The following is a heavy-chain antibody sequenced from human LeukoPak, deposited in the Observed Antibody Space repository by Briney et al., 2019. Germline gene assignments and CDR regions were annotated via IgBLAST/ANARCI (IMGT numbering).Heavy chain of an antibody. CDR2: MNPNSGGT. Sequence: GASVKVSCKASGYTFIASYIHWVRQAPGQGLEWMGWMNPNSGGTNYAQKFQGRVTMTRDTSISTAYMELSGLRSDDTAVYYCARAIVATIAPDYWGQGTLVTVSS. V-gene: IGHV1-2*02. J-gene: IGHJ4*02. CDR3: ARAIVATIAPDY. CDR1: GYTFIASY. D-gene: IGHD5-12*01.